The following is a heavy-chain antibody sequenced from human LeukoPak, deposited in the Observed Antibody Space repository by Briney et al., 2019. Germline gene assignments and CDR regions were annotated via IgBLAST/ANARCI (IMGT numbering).Heavy chain of an antibody. Sequence: GGSLRLSCAASGFTFDDYAMHWVRQAPGKGLEWVSLISWDGGSTYYADSVKGRFTISRDNSKNSLYLQMNSLRAEGTALYYCAKDIEINSSGYDYWGQGTLVTVSS. CDR1: GFTFDDYA. D-gene: IGHD6-19*01. CDR3: AKDIEINSSGYDY. CDR2: ISWDGGST. V-gene: IGHV3-43D*03. J-gene: IGHJ4*02.